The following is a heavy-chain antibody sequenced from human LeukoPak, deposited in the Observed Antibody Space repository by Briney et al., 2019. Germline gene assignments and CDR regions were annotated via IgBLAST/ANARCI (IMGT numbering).Heavy chain of an antibody. CDR2: IYYSGST. V-gene: IGHV4-59*11. D-gene: IGHD2-21*02. CDR1: DVSISSHY. CDR3: ARGGDCGGDCYSFWYFDL. Sequence: SETLSLTCSVSDVSISSHYRSWLRQPPGKELEWIGYIYYSGSTNYNPSLRSRVSISLDTSKNQFSLQLGSVTAADTAVYYCARGGDCGGDCYSFWYFDLWGRGTLVTVSS. J-gene: IGHJ2*01.